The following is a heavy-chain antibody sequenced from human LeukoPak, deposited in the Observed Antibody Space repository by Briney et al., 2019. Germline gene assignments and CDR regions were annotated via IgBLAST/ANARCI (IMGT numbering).Heavy chain of an antibody. CDR3: ARDPPHGSGNFQH. Sequence: ASVKVSCKASGGTFSSYAISWVRQAPGQGLEWMGGIIPIFGTANYAQKFQGRVTITTDESTSTAYMELSSLRSEDTAVYYCARDPPHGSGNFQHWGQGTLVTVSS. V-gene: IGHV1-69*05. CDR1: GGTFSSYA. D-gene: IGHD3-10*01. CDR2: IIPIFGTA. J-gene: IGHJ1*01.